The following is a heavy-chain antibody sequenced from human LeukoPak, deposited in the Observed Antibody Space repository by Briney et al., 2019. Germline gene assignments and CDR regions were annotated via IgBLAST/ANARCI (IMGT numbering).Heavy chain of an antibody. D-gene: IGHD4-23*01. J-gene: IGHJ4*02. CDR1: GGSISSYY. Sequence: PSETLSLTCTVSGGSISSYYWSWIRQPPGKGLEWIGYIYYSGSTNYNPSLKSRVTISVDTSKNQFSLKLSSVTAADTAVYYCARVPKSATVAYFDYWGQGTLVTVSS. CDR3: ARVPKSATVAYFDY. CDR2: IYYSGST. V-gene: IGHV4-59*12.